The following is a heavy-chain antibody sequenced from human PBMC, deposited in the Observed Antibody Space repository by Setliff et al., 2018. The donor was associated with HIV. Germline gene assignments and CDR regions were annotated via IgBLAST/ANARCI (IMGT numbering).Heavy chain of an antibody. V-gene: IGHV4-4*02. D-gene: IGHD5-18*01. J-gene: IGHJ4*02. CDR2: IYHSGRT. CDR1: GDSISNNNW. Sequence: PSETLSLTCAVSGDSISNNNWWSWVRQPPGKGLEWIGEIYHSGRTNYNPSLKSRVTISLDTSKNQFSLRLSSVTAADTAVYYCARVPRQLLKGAAAYFDYWGQGTLVTVSS. CDR3: ARVPRQLLKGAAAYFDY.